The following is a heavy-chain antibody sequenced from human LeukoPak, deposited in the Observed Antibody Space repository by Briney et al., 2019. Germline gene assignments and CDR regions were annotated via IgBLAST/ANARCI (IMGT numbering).Heavy chain of an antibody. D-gene: IGHD2-21*02. J-gene: IGHJ4*02. Sequence: PSETLSLTCTVSGGSISSSSYYWSWIRQLPGKGLEWIGYIYYSGSTNYNPSLKSRVTISVDTSKNQFSLKLSFVTAADTAVYYCARDGGDGYFDYWGQGTLVTVSS. CDR1: GGSISSSSYY. CDR2: IYYSGST. CDR3: ARDGGDGYFDY. V-gene: IGHV4-61*01.